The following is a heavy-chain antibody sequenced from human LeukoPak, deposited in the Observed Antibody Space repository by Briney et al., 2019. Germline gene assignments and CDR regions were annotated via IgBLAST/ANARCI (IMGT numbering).Heavy chain of an antibody. CDR2: INHSGST. Sequence: SETLSLTCAVYGGSFSGYYWSWIRQPPGKGLEWIGEINHSGSTNYNPSLKSRVTISVDTSKNQFSLKLSSVTAADTAVYYRARAAVGSSSYYYYYYYMDVWGKGTTVTVSS. D-gene: IGHD6-6*01. CDR1: GGSFSGYY. CDR3: ARAAVGSSSYYYYYYYMDV. V-gene: IGHV4-34*01. J-gene: IGHJ6*03.